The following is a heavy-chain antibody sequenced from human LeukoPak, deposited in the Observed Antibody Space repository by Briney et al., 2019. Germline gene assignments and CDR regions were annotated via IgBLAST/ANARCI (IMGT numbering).Heavy chain of an antibody. J-gene: IGHJ6*02. CDR2: IYYSGST. D-gene: IGHD2-2*01. V-gene: IGHV4-30-4*01. CDR1: GGSISSGDYY. Sequence: SETLSLTCTVSGGSISSGDYYWSWIRQPPGKGLEWIGYIYYSGSTYYNPSLKSRVTISVDTSKNQFSLKLSSVTAADTAVYYCARMAFPDIVVVPAAIAQGYGMDVWGQGTTVTVSS. CDR3: ARMAFPDIVVVPAAIAQGYGMDV.